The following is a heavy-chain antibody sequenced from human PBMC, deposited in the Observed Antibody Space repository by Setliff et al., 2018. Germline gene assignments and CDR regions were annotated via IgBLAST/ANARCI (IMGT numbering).Heavy chain of an antibody. J-gene: IGHJ4*02. V-gene: IGHV1-18*01. Sequence: WASVKVSCKTSGYSFTNYGINWVRQAPGQGLEWMGWNSVYAREFQGRVTMTIDTPTSTAYMALRSLRSYDTAVYYCARGPPDFVVVPAAAKFDYWGPGALVTVSS. CDR1: GYSFTNYG. CDR3: ARGPPDFVVVPAAAKFDY. D-gene: IGHD2-2*01. CDR2: NSV.